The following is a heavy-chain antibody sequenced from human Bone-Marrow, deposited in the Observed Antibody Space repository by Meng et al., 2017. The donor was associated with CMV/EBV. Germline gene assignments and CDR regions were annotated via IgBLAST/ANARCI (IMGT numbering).Heavy chain of an antibody. V-gene: IGHV3-21*01. CDR1: GFTFSSYS. D-gene: IGHD2-2*01. J-gene: IGHJ6*02. CDR2: ISSSSYI. Sequence: GESLKISCAASGFTFSSYSMNWVRQAPGKGLEWVSSISSSSYIYYADSVKGRFTIARDNAKNSLYLQMNSLRAEDTAVYYCARDLGYCSSTSCYEGGEYYYYYYGMDVWGQGTTVTVSS. CDR3: ARDLGYCSSTSCYEGGEYYYYYYGMDV.